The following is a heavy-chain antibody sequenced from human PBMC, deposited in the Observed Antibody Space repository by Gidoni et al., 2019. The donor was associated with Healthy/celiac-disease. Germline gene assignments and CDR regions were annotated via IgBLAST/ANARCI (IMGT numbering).Heavy chain of an antibody. CDR3: ARVGYDSSGYPYYFDY. D-gene: IGHD3-22*01. CDR2: IDTRGST. J-gene: IGHJ4*02. V-gene: IGHV4-61*02. CDR1: GGAISSGSYY. Sequence: QVQLQESGPGLGKTSQTLSLTCTVSGGAISSGSYYWSWIRPPAGKGLEWIGRIDTRGSTNYNPSLKSRVPISVDTSKNQFSLKLSSVTAADTAVYYCARVGYDSSGYPYYFDYWGQGTLVTVSS.